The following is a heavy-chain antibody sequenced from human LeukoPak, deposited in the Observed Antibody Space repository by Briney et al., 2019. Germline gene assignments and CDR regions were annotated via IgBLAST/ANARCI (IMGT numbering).Heavy chain of an antibody. CDR3: ARRVQYYFDY. CDR1: GFTFSSYG. Sequence: GGSLRLSCAASGFTFSSYGMHWVRQAPGKGLEWVAVIWYDGSDKHYADSVQGRFTISRDNSKNSLYLQMNSLRAEDTALYYCARRVQYYFDYWGQGTLVTVSS. V-gene: IGHV3-33*01. CDR2: IWYDGSDK. J-gene: IGHJ4*02.